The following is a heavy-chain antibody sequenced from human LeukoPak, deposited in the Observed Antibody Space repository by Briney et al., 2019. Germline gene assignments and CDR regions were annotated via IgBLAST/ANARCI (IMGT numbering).Heavy chain of an antibody. J-gene: IGHJ4*02. CDR2: IYYSGST. CDR3: AREVYYYGSGSYFGY. CDR1: GGSISSYY. V-gene: IGHV4-59*01. D-gene: IGHD3-10*01. Sequence: PSETLSLTCTVSGGSISSYYWSWIRQPPGKGLEWIGYIYYSGSTNYNPSLKSRVTISVDTSKNQFSLKLSSVTAADTAVYYCAREVYYYGSGSYFGYWGQGTLVTVSS.